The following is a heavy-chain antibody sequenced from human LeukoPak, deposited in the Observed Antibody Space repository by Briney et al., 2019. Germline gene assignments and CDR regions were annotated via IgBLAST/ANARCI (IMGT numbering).Heavy chain of an antibody. CDR3: ARGTTVTTILGY. Sequence: GGSLRLSCAASGFTFSSYSMNWVRQAPGKGLEWVSSISSSSSYIYYADSVKGRFTISRDNSKNTLYLQMNSLRAEDTAVYYCARGTTVTTILGYWGQGTLVTVSS. V-gene: IGHV3-21*01. CDR1: GFTFSSYS. J-gene: IGHJ4*02. CDR2: ISSSSSYI. D-gene: IGHD4-17*01.